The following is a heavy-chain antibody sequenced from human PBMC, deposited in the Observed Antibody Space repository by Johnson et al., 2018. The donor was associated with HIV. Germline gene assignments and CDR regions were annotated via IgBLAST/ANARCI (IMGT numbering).Heavy chain of an antibody. CDR3: ARGINTVTTSGDAFDI. CDR1: GFTFSDYY. D-gene: IGHD4-11*01. CDR2: ISSSGTAK. J-gene: IGHJ3*02. Sequence: QVQLVESGGGLAKPAWSLRLSCAASGFTFSDYYMNWVRQAPGKGLEWLSYISSSGTAKYYADSVKGRFTISRDNSKNTLYLQMNSLRAEDTALYYCARGINTVTTSGDAFDIWGQGTMVTVSS. V-gene: IGHV3-11*01.